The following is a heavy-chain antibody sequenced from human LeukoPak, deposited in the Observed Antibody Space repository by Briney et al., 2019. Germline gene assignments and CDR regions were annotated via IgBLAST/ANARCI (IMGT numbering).Heavy chain of an antibody. D-gene: IGHD3-10*01. Sequence: SETLSLTCAVSGRSFSGYYWSWIRQPPGKGLEWIGEINHSGSTNYNPSLKSRVTISVDTSKNQFSLKLSSVTAADTAVYYCARERAFYYYGSGSYRAYYYGMDVWGQGTTVTVSS. CDR1: GRSFSGYY. V-gene: IGHV4-34*01. CDR2: INHSGST. J-gene: IGHJ6*02. CDR3: ARERAFYYYGSGSYRAYYYGMDV.